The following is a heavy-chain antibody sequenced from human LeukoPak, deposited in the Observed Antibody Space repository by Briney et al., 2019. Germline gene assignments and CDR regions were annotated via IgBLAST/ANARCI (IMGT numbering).Heavy chain of an antibody. J-gene: IGHJ4*02. CDR2: ISVGGVST. D-gene: IGHD3-10*01. V-gene: IGHV3-23*01. Sequence: PGGSLRLSCAASGFTFSSYVMSWVRPAPGKGLEWVSAISVGGVSTYYADSVRGGFTISRENFKNTLYLQMNSLRAEDTAVYYCAKGSELLWFGELLYGFDYWGQGTLVTVSS. CDR1: GFTFSSYV. CDR3: AKGSELLWFGELLYGFDY.